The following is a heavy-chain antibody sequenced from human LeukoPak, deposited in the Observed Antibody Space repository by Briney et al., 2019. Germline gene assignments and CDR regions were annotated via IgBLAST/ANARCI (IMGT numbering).Heavy chain of an antibody. V-gene: IGHV3-23*01. CDR2: IGGSTGNT. D-gene: IGHD5-18*01. CDR3: AKVGIYTAMAYFDY. Sequence: PGGSLRLSCAASGFTFNNYAMTWVRQAPGKGLEWVSVIGGSTGNTYYADSVKGRFTISRDNSKNTLYLQMNSLRAEDTAVYYCAKVGIYTAMAYFDYWGQGTLVTVSS. CDR1: GFTFNNYA. J-gene: IGHJ4*02.